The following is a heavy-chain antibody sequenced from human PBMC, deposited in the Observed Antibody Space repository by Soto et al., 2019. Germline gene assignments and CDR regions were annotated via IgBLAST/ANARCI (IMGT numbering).Heavy chain of an antibody. D-gene: IGHD6-6*01. J-gene: IGHJ6*02. CDR3: ARGNGRESSSPGGYYGMDV. V-gene: IGHV3-13*05. Sequence: AGGSLRLSCAASGFTFSSYDMHWVRQATGKGLEWVSAIGTAGDPYYPGSVKGRFTISRENAKNSLYLQMNSLRAGDTAVYYCARGNGRESSSPGGYYGMDVWGQGTTVTVSS. CDR1: GFTFSSYD. CDR2: IGTAGDP.